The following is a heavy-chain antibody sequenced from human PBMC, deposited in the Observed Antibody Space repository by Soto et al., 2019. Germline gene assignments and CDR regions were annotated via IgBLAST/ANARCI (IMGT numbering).Heavy chain of an antibody. CDR3: VRKGYRGNYFDY. J-gene: IGHJ4*02. Sequence: QVQLVQSGAEEKKPGASVKVSCKASGYTFTSYAMHWVRQAPGQRLEWMGWINAGNGNTKYSQKFQGRVTITRDTAASKAYMELSSLRSEDTAVYYCVRKGYRGNYFDYWGQGTLVTVSS. V-gene: IGHV1-3*05. D-gene: IGHD5-12*01. CDR2: INAGNGNT. CDR1: GYTFTSYA.